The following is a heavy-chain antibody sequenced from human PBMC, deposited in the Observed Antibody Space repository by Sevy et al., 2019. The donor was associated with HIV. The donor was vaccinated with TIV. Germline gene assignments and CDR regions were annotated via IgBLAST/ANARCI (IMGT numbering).Heavy chain of an antibody. V-gene: IGHV1-18*04. CDR2: ISAYNGNT. CDR3: ARDPSYGSGXYYRAXXXXY. CDR1: GYTFXXXG. J-gene: IGHJ4*02. D-gene: IGHD3-10*01. Sequence: ASVKVSCKASGYTFXXXGXSWVRQAPGQGLEXMGWISAYNGNTNYAQKLQGRVTMTTDTSTSTAYMELRSLRSDDTAVYYCARDPSYGSGXYYRAXXXXYWGQGTLVTVSS.